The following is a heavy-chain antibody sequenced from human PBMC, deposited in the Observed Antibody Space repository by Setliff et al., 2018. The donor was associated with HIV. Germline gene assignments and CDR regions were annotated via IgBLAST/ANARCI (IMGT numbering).Heavy chain of an antibody. Sequence: NPSETLSLTCTVSGDSIRNDYWTWIRQPPEKGLEWIASISYSGDTNYNPSLMGRVTMSLDVSKNQISLRLTSVIAADTAVYYCARGHEWLRNWGQGALVTVSS. CDR3: ARGHEWLRN. CDR1: GDSIRNDY. CDR2: ISYSGDT. J-gene: IGHJ4*02. V-gene: IGHV4-59*01. D-gene: IGHD5-12*01.